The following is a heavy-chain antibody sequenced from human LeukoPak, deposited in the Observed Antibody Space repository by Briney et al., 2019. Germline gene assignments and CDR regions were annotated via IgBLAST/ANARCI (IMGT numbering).Heavy chain of an antibody. J-gene: IGHJ4*02. Sequence: GGSLRLSCAASGFTFSDYWVSWVRQAPGKGLEWVANINEDGSEKYYVDSVKGRFTISRDNAKNSLYLQMNSLRAEDTAVYYCARDRRGWSGYWGQGTPVTVSS. CDR1: GFTFSDYW. CDR3: ARDRRGWSGY. CDR2: INEDGSEK. D-gene: IGHD6-19*01. V-gene: IGHV3-7*01.